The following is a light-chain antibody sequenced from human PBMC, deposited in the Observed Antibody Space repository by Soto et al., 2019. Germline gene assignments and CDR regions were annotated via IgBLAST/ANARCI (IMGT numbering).Light chain of an antibody. CDR1: QSVSRN. CDR3: QQYNNWPPLA. CDR2: GAS. J-gene: IGKJ4*01. V-gene: IGKV3-15*01. Sequence: ETVMTQSPATLSVSPGERVTLSCRASQSVSRNLAWYQQIPGQAPRLLIYGASTRATGIPARFSGSGSGTEFTLTISLLQSEDFAVYYCQQYNNWPPLAFGGGTKVEIK.